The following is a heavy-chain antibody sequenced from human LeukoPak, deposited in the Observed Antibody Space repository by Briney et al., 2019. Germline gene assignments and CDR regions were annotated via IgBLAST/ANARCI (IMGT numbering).Heavy chain of an antibody. D-gene: IGHD2-15*01. CDR3: ARDGRAPSPGRPFDY. CDR1: GDSISSYY. CDR2: IYTSGST. Sequence: KPSETLSLTCTVSGDSISSYYWGWIRQPAGKGLEWIGRIYTSGSTNYNPSLKSRVTMSVDTSKNQFSLKLSSVTAADTAVYYCARDGRAPSPGRPFDYWGQGTLVTVSS. J-gene: IGHJ4*02. V-gene: IGHV4-4*07.